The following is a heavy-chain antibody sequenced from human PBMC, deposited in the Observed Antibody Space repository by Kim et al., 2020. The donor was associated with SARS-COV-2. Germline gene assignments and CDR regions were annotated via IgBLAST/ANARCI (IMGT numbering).Heavy chain of an antibody. CDR1: GYTFTSYG. Sequence: ASVKVSCKASGYTFTSYGISWVRQAPGQGLEWMGWISAYNGNTNYAQKLQGRVTMTTDTSTSTAYMELRSLRSDDTAVYYCARISGMRLRLGEAPPDYWGQGTLVTVSS. V-gene: IGHV1-18*01. CDR2: ISAYNGNT. CDR3: ARISGMRLRLGEAPPDY. J-gene: IGHJ4*02. D-gene: IGHD3-16*01.